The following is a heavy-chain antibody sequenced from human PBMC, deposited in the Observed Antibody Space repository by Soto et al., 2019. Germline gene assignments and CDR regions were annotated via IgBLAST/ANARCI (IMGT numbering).Heavy chain of an antibody. J-gene: IGHJ6*02. CDR1: GDSVSSYY. V-gene: IGHV4-59*02. CDR2: IYISGNT. Sequence: QVQLQESGPGLVKPSETLSLSCTVSGDSVSSYYWSWIRQLPGRGLEWIGYIYISGNTNYNPSLTSPVTISRDTPKNHFSLNLKSVTAADTAVYYCARGVLRYYHYGMDGWGQGTTVTVSS. CDR3: ARGVLRYYHYGMDG.